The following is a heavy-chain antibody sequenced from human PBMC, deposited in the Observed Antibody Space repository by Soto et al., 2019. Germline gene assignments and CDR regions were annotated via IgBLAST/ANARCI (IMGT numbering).Heavy chain of an antibody. Sequence: ASVKVSCKASGYTFTSYDINWVRQATGQGLEWMGWMNPNSGNTGYAQKYQGRVTMTMNTSISTAYMELSSLRSEDTAVYYCAIAPLRGAARRKFYYYYMDVWGKGTTVTVS. CDR2: MNPNSGNT. CDR1: GYTFTSYD. CDR3: AIAPLRGAARRKFYYYYMDV. D-gene: IGHD6-6*01. J-gene: IGHJ6*03. V-gene: IGHV1-8*01.